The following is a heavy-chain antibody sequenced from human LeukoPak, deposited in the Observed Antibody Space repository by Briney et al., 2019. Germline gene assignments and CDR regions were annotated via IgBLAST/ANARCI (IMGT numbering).Heavy chain of an antibody. Sequence: SETLSLTCTVSGGSISSSSYCWGWIRQPPGKGLEWIGSIYYSGSTYYNPSLKSRVTISVDTSKNQFSLKLSSVTAADTAVYYCARHFRYSTSPFDYRGQGTLVTVSS. CDR3: ARHFRYSTSPFDY. D-gene: IGHD4-11*01. CDR1: GGSISSSSYC. V-gene: IGHV4-39*01. J-gene: IGHJ4*02. CDR2: IYYSGST.